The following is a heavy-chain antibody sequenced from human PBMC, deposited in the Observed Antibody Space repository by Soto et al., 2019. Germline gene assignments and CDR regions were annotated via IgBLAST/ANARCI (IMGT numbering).Heavy chain of an antibody. CDR1: GFTFRNNV. J-gene: IGHJ4*02. CDR3: AKNGLDNSPSAIDS. D-gene: IGHD2-8*01. Sequence: GVSLRLSCAASGFTFRNNVLSWVRQAPGKGLDWVSGITGSGRDTYYADSVKGRFTISRDNSKNMVYLQMNSLRAEDTALYYCAKNGLDNSPSAIDSWGPGTLVPVYS. V-gene: IGHV3-23*01. CDR2: ITGSGRDT.